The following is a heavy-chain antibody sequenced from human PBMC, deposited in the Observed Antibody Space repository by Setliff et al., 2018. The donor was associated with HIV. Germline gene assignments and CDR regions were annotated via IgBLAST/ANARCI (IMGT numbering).Heavy chain of an antibody. D-gene: IGHD6-13*01. V-gene: IGHV3-49*04. CDR1: GFTFGDYA. J-gene: IGHJ5*02. CDR3: TRGVYSSSFGWFDP. CDR2: IRSKAYGGTT. Sequence: GGSLRLSCTASGFTFGDYAMSWVRQAPGKGLEWVGFIRSKAYGGTTEYAASVKGRFTISRDDSKSIAYLQMNSLKTEDTAVYYCTRGVYSSSFGWFDPWGQGTLVTVSS.